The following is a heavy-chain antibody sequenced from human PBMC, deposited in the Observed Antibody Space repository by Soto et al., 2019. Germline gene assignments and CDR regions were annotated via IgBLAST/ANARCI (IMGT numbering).Heavy chain of an antibody. CDR2: MSYDGSNK. CDR1: GFTFSSYG. J-gene: IGHJ4*02. V-gene: IGHV3-30*18. CDR3: AKERPSRSSWYEGGDFDY. D-gene: IGHD6-13*01. Sequence: QVQLVESGGGVVQPGRSLRLSCAASGFTFSSYGMHWVRQAPGKGLEWVALMSYDGSNKYYADSVKVRFTISRDNSKNTLYIQMNGLRDEDTAVYYCAKERPSRSSWYEGGDFDYWGQGTLVTVSS.